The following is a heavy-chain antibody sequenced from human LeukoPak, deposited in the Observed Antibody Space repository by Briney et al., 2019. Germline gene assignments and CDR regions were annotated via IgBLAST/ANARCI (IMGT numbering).Heavy chain of an antibody. CDR1: GDSTSTYH. D-gene: IGHD5-18*01. Sequence: SETVSLTCSVSGDSTSTYHWNWIRKPPGKGLEWIGHMQSTGNSKYNPSLRSRVTMFVDTSKNQVALILSSVTAADTAVYYCARDKRHSYGRYFDHWGQGALVTVSS. V-gene: IGHV4-59*01. CDR2: MQSTGNS. J-gene: IGHJ4*02. CDR3: ARDKRHSYGRYFDH.